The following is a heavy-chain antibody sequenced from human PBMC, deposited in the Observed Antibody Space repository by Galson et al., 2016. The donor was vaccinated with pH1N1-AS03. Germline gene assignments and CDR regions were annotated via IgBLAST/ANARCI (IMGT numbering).Heavy chain of an antibody. CDR3: AAYKYVDTCFDN. CDR2: IYYTGTT. CDR1: GGSITFYY. D-gene: IGHD1-1*01. V-gene: IGHV4-59*01. Sequence: SETLSLTCTVSGGSITFYYWAWIRQPPRKGLEWIGSIYYTGTTNYNPSLKSRVTMSVDKSRNQFSLKLNSLTAADTAVYYCAAYKYVDTCFDNWGQGTLVTVSS. J-gene: IGHJ4*02.